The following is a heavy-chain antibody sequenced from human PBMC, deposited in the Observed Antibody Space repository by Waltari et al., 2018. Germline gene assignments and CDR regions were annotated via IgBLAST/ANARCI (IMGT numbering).Heavy chain of an antibody. CDR2: IWYDGSNK. CDR3: AKDFAVAGIYYYMDV. Sequence: QVQLVESGGGVVQPGRSLRLSCAASGFTFSSYGMHWVRQAPGKGLEWVAVIWYDGSNKYYADSVKGRFTISRDNSKNTLYLQMNSLRAEDTAMYYCAKDFAVAGIYYYMDVWGKGTTVTVSS. D-gene: IGHD6-19*01. CDR1: GFTFSSYG. J-gene: IGHJ6*03. V-gene: IGHV3-30*18.